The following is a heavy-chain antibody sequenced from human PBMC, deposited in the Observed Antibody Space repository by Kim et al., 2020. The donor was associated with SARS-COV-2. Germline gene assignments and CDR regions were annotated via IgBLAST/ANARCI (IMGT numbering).Heavy chain of an antibody. CDR3: ARDKTGGYYFDY. V-gene: IGHV4-31*02. Sequence: HNPSLKSRVTLTGDTSKNPFSLKLSSVTAADTAVYYCARDKTGGYYFDYWGQGTLVTVSS. D-gene: IGHD3-22*01. J-gene: IGHJ4*02.